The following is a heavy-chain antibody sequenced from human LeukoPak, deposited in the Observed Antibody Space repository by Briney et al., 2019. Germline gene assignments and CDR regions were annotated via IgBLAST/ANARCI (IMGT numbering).Heavy chain of an antibody. V-gene: IGHV1-2*02. CDR3: SRGYYYDCSGYSPLDY. D-gene: IGHD3-22*01. J-gene: IGHJ4*02. CDR2: INPNSGGT. Sequence: ASVKVSCKASGGTFSSYAISWVRQAPGQGLEWMGWINPNSGGTNYAQKFQGRVTMTRDTSISTAYMEVSRLRSDETGGYFGSRGYYYDCSGYSPLDYWGQGTLVTVSS. CDR1: GGTFSSYA.